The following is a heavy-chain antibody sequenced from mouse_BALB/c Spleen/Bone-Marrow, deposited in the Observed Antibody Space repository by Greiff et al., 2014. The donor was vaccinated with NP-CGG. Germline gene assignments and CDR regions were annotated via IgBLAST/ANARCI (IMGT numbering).Heavy chain of an antibody. Sequence: QVQLQQSGPELVKPGASVRISCKASGYTFTSYYIHWVKQRPGQGLEWIGWIYPGNVNTKYNEKFKGKATLTADKSSSTAYMQLSSLTSEDSAVYFCARDDYAYWAQGTLVTVSA. CDR3: ARDDYAY. CDR1: GYTFTSYY. J-gene: IGHJ3*01. D-gene: IGHD2-4*01. CDR2: IYPGNVNT. V-gene: IGHV1S56*01.